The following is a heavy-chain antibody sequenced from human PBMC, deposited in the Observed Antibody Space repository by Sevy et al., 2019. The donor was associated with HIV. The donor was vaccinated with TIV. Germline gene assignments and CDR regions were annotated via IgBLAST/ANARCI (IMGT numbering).Heavy chain of an antibody. Sequence: ASVKGSCKASGGTFSSYAISWVRQAPGQGLEWMGGIIPIFGTANYAQKFQGRVTITADESTSTAYMELSSLRSEDTAVYYCARAPRALGDYVPPSDYWGQGTLVTVSS. D-gene: IGHD3-16*01. CDR2: IIPIFGTA. CDR1: GGTFSSYA. V-gene: IGHV1-69*13. CDR3: ARAPRALGDYVPPSDY. J-gene: IGHJ4*02.